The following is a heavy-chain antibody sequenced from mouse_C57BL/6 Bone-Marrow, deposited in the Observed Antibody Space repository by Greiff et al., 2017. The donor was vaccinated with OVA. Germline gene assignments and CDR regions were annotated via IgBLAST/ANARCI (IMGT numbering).Heavy chain of an antibody. CDR3: TTLYYYGTDYAMDY. CDR2: IDPENGDT. CDR1: GFNIKDDY. Sequence: VQLQQSGAELVRPGASVKLSCTASGFNIKDDYMHWVKQRPEQGLEWIGWIDPENGDTEYASKFQGKATITADTSSNTAYLQLSSLTSEDTAVYYCTTLYYYGTDYAMDYWGQGTSVTVSS. D-gene: IGHD1-1*01. J-gene: IGHJ4*01. V-gene: IGHV14-4*01.